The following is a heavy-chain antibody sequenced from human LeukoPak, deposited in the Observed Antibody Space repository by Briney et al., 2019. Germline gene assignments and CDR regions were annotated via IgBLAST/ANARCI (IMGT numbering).Heavy chain of an antibody. J-gene: IGHJ4*02. Sequence: PGGSLRLSCAASGFTFSHYNMHWVRQAPGKGLEWVSYITGSHTTIYYADSVKGRFTISRDNAKSSLYLQMNSLRVEDTAVYYCARETPDSSSWTDFEYWGQGTLVTVSS. CDR2: ITGSHTTI. V-gene: IGHV3-48*01. D-gene: IGHD6-13*01. CDR1: GFTFSHYN. CDR3: ARETPDSSSWTDFEY.